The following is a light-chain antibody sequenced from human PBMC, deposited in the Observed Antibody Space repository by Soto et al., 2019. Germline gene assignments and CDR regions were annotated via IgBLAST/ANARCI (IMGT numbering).Light chain of an antibody. Sequence: DSQMTQSPSSLSASVGARVTITCRASPRISNYLASYQQKQGKVPQLLIFGASTLHSGVPSRFSGSGSGTDFALTISSLQPEDVATYYCQKYNTSPLTFGRGTKVEIK. J-gene: IGKJ4*01. CDR1: PRISNY. CDR2: GAS. CDR3: QKYNTSPLT. V-gene: IGKV1-27*01.